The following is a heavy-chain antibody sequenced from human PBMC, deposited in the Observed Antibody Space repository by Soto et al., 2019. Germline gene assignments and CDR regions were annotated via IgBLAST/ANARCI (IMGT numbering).Heavy chain of an antibody. CDR1: GFTFSNAW. Sequence: GGSLRLSCVSSGFTFSNAWMSWVRQAPGKGLEWVGRIKSKTNGGTTDYAAPVQGRFTISRDDSENTLYLQMNSLKTEDTAVYYCTRHPLGYCSSSSCYDYFDYWGQGTLVTVSS. D-gene: IGHD2-2*01. CDR3: TRHPLGYCSSSSCYDYFDY. CDR2: IKSKTNGGTT. V-gene: IGHV3-15*01. J-gene: IGHJ4*02.